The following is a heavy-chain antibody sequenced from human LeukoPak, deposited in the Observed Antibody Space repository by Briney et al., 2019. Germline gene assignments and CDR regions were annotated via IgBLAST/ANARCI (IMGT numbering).Heavy chain of an antibody. CDR3: ARGLLTQDIAATPYYYCGMDV. V-gene: IGHV1-8*01. Sequence: GASVKVSCKPSGYTFTGYDIYWVRRANERGLEWMGWMNPNSGNTGYAQKFQGRVTMTRNTSISKAYMELSSLRSEDTAVYYCARGLLTQDIAATPYYYCGMDVWGQGTTVTVSS. D-gene: IGHD6-13*01. J-gene: IGHJ6*02. CDR2: MNPNSGNT. CDR1: GYTFTGYD.